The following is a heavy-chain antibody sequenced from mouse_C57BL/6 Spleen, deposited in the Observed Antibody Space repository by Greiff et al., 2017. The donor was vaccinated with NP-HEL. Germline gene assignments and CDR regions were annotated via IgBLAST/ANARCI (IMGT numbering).Heavy chain of an antibody. V-gene: IGHV1-42*01. CDR2: INPSTGGT. CDR1: GYSFTGYY. D-gene: IGHD1-1*01. Sequence: VQLQQSGPELVKPGASVKISCKASGYSFTGYYMNWVKQSPEKSLEWIGEINPSTGGTTYNQKFKAKATLTVDKSSSTAYMQLKSLTSEDSAVYYCARRGYYGRDWYFDVWGTGTTVTVSS. CDR3: ARRGYYGRDWYFDV. J-gene: IGHJ1*03.